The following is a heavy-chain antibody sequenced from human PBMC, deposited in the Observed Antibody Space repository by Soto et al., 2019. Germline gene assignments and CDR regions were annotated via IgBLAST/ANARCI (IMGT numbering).Heavy chain of an antibody. J-gene: IGHJ5*02. V-gene: IGHV4-39*01. CDR1: GGSISSSSYH. Sequence: QPQLQESGPGLVKASETLSLTCTVSGGSISSSSYHWGWIRQPPGKGLEWIGNSHYSGSAYYNPSLKSRVTISVDMSKNQVSLKLSSVTAADTAVYYCARTANWLDPWGQGTLVTVSS. CDR2: SHYSGSA. CDR3: ARTANWLDP.